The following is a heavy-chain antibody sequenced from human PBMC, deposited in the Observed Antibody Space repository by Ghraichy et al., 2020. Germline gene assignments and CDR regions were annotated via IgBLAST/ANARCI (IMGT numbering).Heavy chain of an antibody. CDR3: ARGGKYYDILTGYYNFDY. CDR2: IYHSGST. Sequence: SETLSLTCAVSGGSISSGGYSWSWIRQSPGKGLEWIGYIYHSGSTYYNPSLKSRVTISVDRSKNQFSLKLSSVTAADTAVYYCARGGKYYDILTGYYNFDYWGQGTLVTVSS. J-gene: IGHJ4*02. CDR1: GGSISSGGYS. V-gene: IGHV4-30-2*06. D-gene: IGHD3-9*01.